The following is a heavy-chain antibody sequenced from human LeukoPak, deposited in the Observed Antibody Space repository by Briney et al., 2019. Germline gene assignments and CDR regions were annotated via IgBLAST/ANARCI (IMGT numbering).Heavy chain of an antibody. J-gene: IGHJ5*02. CDR3: ARHYSSGWYPAGNWFDP. Sequence: PSETLSLTCAVYGGSFSGYYWSWIRQPPGKGLEWIGEINHSGSTNYNPSLKSRVTISVDTSKNQFSLKLNSVTAADTAVYYCARHYSSGWYPAGNWFDPWGQGTLVTVSS. D-gene: IGHD6-13*01. CDR2: INHSGST. V-gene: IGHV4-34*01. CDR1: GGSFSGYY.